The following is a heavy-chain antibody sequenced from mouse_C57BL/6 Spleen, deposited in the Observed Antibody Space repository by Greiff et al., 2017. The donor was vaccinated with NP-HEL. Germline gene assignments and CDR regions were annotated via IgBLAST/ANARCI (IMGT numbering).Heavy chain of an antibody. V-gene: IGHV1-59*01. Sequence: VQLQQPGAELVRPGTSVKLSCKASGYTFTSYWMHWVKQRPGQGLEWIGVIDPSDSYTNYNQKFKGKATLTVDTSSSTAYMQLSSLTSEDSAVYYCARWGNWDGAYWGQGTLVTVSA. CDR3: ARWGNWDGAY. CDR1: GYTFTSYW. D-gene: IGHD4-1*01. CDR2: IDPSDSYT. J-gene: IGHJ3*01.